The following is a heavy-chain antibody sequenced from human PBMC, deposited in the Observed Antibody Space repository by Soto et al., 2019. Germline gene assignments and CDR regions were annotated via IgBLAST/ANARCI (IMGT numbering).Heavy chain of an antibody. CDR2: IDPSDSYT. J-gene: IGHJ6*02. V-gene: IGHV5-10-1*01. CDR1: GYSFTSYW. D-gene: IGHD2-2*01. CDR3: ARHAPHCSSTSCSSAGYYGMDV. Sequence: PGESLKISCKGSGYSFTSYWISWVRQMPGKVLEWMGRIDPSDSYTNYSPSFQGHVTISADKSISTAYLQWSSLKASDTAMYYCARHAPHCSSTSCSSAGYYGMDVWGQGTTVTV.